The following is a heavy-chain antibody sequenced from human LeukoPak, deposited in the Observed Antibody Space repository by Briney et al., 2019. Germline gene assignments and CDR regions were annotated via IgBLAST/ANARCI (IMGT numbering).Heavy chain of an antibody. CDR2: ISSSSYI. V-gene: IGHV3-21*01. CDR1: GFTFSSYS. J-gene: IGHJ3*02. D-gene: IGHD2-2*01. CDR3: ARERLYCSTTSCYLDI. Sequence: GGSLRLSCAASGFTFSSYSMNWVRQAPGKGLEWVSSISSSSYIYYADSVKGRFTISRDNAKNSLYLQMNNLRAEDTAVYYCARERLYCSTTSCYLDIWGQGTMVTVSS.